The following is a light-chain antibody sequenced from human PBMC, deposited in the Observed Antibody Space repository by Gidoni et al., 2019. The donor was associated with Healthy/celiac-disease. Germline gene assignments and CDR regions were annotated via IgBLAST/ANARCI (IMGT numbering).Light chain of an antibody. CDR3: QQYYSYSFT. V-gene: IGKV1-8*01. CDR1: QGTSSY. CDR2: AAS. J-gene: IGKJ3*01. Sequence: AIRMTQSPSSLSASTGDRVTITCRASQGTSSYLAWYQQKPGKAPKLLIYAASTLQSGVPSRFSGSGSGTDFTLTISCLQSEDFATYYCQQYYSYSFTFGPGTKVDIK.